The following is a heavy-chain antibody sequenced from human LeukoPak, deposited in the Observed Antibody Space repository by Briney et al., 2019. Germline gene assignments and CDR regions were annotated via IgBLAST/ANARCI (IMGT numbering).Heavy chain of an antibody. V-gene: IGHV1-18*01. Sequence: RASVKVSCKASGYTFTSYGISWVRQAPGQGLEWMGWISAYNGNTNYAQKLQGRVTMTTDTSTSTAYMELRSLRSDDTAVYYCARYDSSGYYSTDAFDIWGQGTMVTVSS. D-gene: IGHD3-22*01. CDR3: ARYDSSGYYSTDAFDI. J-gene: IGHJ3*02. CDR2: ISAYNGNT. CDR1: GYTFTSYG.